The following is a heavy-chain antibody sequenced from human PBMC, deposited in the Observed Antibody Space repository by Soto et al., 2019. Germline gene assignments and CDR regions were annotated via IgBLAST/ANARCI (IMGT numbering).Heavy chain of an antibody. CDR2: LSSDGTSE. Sequence: PGGSLRLSCAASGFTITKYGMHWVRQAPGKGLEWVAALSSDGTSEHYADSVKGRFSVSRDSFKNSMFLQISSLKGEDTAVYFCARRLWFGAPTPPLLNWFDPWGQGTLVTVSS. CDR1: GFTITKYG. D-gene: IGHD3-10*01. J-gene: IGHJ5*02. CDR3: ARRLWFGAPTPPLLNWFDP. V-gene: IGHV3-33*01.